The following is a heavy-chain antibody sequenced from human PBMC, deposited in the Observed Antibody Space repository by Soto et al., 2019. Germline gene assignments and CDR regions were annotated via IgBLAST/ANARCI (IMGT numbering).Heavy chain of an antibody. CDR1: GGTFSSYA. Sequence: QVQLVQSGAEVKKPGSSVKVSCKASGGTFSSYAISWVRQAPGQGLEWMGGIIPIFGTANYAQKFQGRVTITADESTSPAYMELSSLRSEDTAVYYCASNYDILTGPHWFDPWGQGTLVTVSS. J-gene: IGHJ5*02. CDR3: ASNYDILTGPHWFDP. V-gene: IGHV1-69*01. CDR2: IIPIFGTA. D-gene: IGHD3-9*01.